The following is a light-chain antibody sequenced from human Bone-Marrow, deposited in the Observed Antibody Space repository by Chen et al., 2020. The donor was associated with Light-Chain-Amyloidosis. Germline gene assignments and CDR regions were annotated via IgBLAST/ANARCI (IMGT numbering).Light chain of an antibody. CDR3: QQYSTSPLT. Sequence: EIVLTQSPGTLSLSPGDRATLSCRTSQSISSTYLAWYQQKPGQAPRLLIYGVSSRATGIADRFSGSGSGTDSTLTISRLEPEDFAVYYCQQYSTSPLTFGGGTKVEIK. V-gene: IGKV3-20*01. CDR1: QSISSTY. J-gene: IGKJ4*01. CDR2: GVS.